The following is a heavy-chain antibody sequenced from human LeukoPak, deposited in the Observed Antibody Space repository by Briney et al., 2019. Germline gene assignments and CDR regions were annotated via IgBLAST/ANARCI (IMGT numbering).Heavy chain of an antibody. CDR3: AKDWTTTRAEYFQH. V-gene: IGHV3-7*01. CDR1: GFTFSSYW. Sequence: GGSLRLSCAASGFTFSSYWMSWVRQAPGKGLEWVANIKQDGSEKYYVDSVKGRFTISRDNAKNSLYLQMNSLRAEDTAVYYCAKDWTTTRAEYFQHWGQGTLVTVSS. D-gene: IGHD3/OR15-3a*01. CDR2: IKQDGSEK. J-gene: IGHJ1*01.